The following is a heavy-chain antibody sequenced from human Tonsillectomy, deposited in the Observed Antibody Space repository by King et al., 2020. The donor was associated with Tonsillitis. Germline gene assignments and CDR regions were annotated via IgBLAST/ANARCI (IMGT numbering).Heavy chain of an antibody. CDR3: ARRASVRGIDY. CDR1: GFIFSTHT. J-gene: IGHJ4*02. D-gene: IGHD3-10*01. Sequence: VKLVESGGGLVKPGGSLRLSCAASGFIFSTHTMTWVRQAPGKGLEWVSSISRSSSDIYYADSVKGRFTISRDNAENSVYLQMHSLRVEDTAVYYCARRASVRGIDYWGQGTLVTVSS. V-gene: IGHV3-21*01. CDR2: ISRSSSDI.